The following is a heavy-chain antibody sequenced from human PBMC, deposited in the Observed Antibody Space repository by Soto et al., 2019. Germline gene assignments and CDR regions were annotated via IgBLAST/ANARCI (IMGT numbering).Heavy chain of an antibody. J-gene: IGHJ4*02. CDR3: ATGETQQQRDY. D-gene: IGHD6-13*01. CDR2: IYHSGST. CDR1: GDSITSDKW. Sequence: QVQLQESGPGLVKPSGTLSLTCAVSGDSITSDKWWSWIRQPPGKGLQWIGEIYHSGSTKYNPSLKSRVIISVDKSKNQFSLKLSSVTAADTAVYYCATGETQQQRDYWGQGTLVTVSS. V-gene: IGHV4-4*02.